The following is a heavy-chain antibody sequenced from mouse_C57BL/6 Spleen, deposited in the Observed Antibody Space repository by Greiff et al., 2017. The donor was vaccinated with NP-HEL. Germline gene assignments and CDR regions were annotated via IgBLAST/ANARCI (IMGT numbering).Heavy chain of an antibody. CDR3: ARSSMTTVVAPD. D-gene: IGHD1-1*01. CDR1: GYAFSSYW. J-gene: IGHJ2*01. CDR2: IYPGDGDT. Sequence: VQLQQSGAELVKPGASVKISCKASGYAFSSYWMNWVKQRPGKGLEWIGQIYPGDGDTNYNGKFKGKATLTADKSSSSAYMQLSSLTSEDSAVYFCARSSMTTVVAPDWGQGTTLTVSS. V-gene: IGHV1-80*01.